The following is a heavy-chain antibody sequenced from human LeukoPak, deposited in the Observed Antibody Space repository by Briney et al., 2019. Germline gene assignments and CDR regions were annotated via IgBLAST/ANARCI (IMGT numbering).Heavy chain of an antibody. CDR3: ADWGIAARPADY. D-gene: IGHD6-6*01. V-gene: IGHV3-48*03. J-gene: IGHJ4*02. CDR1: GFTFSSYE. Sequence: GGSLRLSCAASGFTFSSYEMNWVRQAPGKGLEWVSYISSSGSTIYYADSVKGRFTISRDNAKNSLYLQMNSLRAEDTAVYYCADWGIAARPADYWGQGTLVTVSS. CDR2: ISSSGSTI.